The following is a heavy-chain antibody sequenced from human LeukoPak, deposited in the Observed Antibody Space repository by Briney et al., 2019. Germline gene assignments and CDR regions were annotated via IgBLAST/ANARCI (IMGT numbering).Heavy chain of an antibody. CDR1: GFTLSSYA. D-gene: IGHD2-15*01. CDR2: ISGSGGST. V-gene: IGHV3-23*01. Sequence: GGSLRLSRAACGFTLSSYAMSWVRQAPGKGLEWVSAISGSGGSTYYADSVKGRFTISRDNSKNTLYLHMNNLRPEDAAVYYCAKGALGFCSGGSCRGGDYWGQGTLVTVSS. J-gene: IGHJ4*02. CDR3: AKGALGFCSGGSCRGGDY.